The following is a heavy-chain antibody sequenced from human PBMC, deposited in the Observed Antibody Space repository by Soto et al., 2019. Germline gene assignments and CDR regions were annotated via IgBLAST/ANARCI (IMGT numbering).Heavy chain of an antibody. D-gene: IGHD2-2*01. CDR3: ARYCSSTSCYFSAGSGMDV. CDR1: GFTFSSYA. CDR2: ISSSGSTI. Sequence: GGSLRLSCAASGFTFSSYAMNWVRQAPGKGLEWVSYISSSGSTIYYADSVKGRFTISRDNAKNSLYLQMNSLGAEDTAVYYCARYCSSTSCYFSAGSGMDVWGQGTTVTVSS. V-gene: IGHV3-48*03. J-gene: IGHJ6*02.